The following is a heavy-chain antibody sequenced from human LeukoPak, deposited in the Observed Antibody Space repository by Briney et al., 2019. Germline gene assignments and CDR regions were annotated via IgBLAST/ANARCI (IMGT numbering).Heavy chain of an antibody. J-gene: IGHJ4*02. Sequence: ASVKVSCKASGYTFTCYGISWVRQAPGQGREWMGWISAYNGNTNYAQKLQGRVTMTTDTSTSTAYMELRSLRSDDTAVYYCAKWAYDSGGYYLDYWGQGTLVTVSS. D-gene: IGHD3-22*01. CDR2: ISAYNGNT. CDR3: AKWAYDSGGYYLDY. V-gene: IGHV1-18*01. CDR1: GYTFTCYG.